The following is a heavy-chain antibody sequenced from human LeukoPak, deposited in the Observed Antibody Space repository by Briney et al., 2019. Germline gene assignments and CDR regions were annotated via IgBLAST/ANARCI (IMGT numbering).Heavy chain of an antibody. J-gene: IGHJ4*02. CDR3: ASNTKYYEGSGHYVFDF. D-gene: IGHD3-22*01. CDR1: GGTFSTYA. V-gene: IGHV1-69*13. CDR2: IIPILGTA. Sequence: ASVKVSCKASGGTFSTYAISWVRQAPGQGLEWMGGIIPILGTAKYPQRFQGRVTITADEITSTAYMEPSSLTSEDTAVYYCASNTKYYEGSGHYVFDFWGQGTLVSVSS.